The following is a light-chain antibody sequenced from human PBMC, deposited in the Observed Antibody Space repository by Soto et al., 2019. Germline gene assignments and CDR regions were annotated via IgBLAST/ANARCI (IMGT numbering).Light chain of an antibody. J-gene: IGLJ1*01. CDR3: SSYTSSSTPNV. CDR2: DVS. CDR1: SSDVGGYNY. Sequence: QSVLTQPASVSVSPGQSITISCTGTSSDVGGYNYVSWYQQHPGKAPKLMIYDVSNRPSGVSNRFSGSKSGNTASLTISGLQAEDEADYYCSSYTSSSTPNVFGTGTKVTVL. V-gene: IGLV2-14*01.